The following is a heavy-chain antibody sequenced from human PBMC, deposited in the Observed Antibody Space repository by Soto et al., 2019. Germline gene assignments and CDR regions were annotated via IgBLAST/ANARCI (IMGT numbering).Heavy chain of an antibody. D-gene: IGHD6-19*01. CDR3: ATYSSGYYYYGMDV. Sequence: QVQLVQSGAEVKKPGSSVKVSCKASGVTFSSYAISWVRQAPGQGLEWMGGISPIFGTANYAQKFQGRVTITADESTSTAYMELSSLRSDDTAVYYCATYSSGYYYYGMDVWGQGTTVTVSS. J-gene: IGHJ6*02. CDR1: GVTFSSYA. V-gene: IGHV1-69*01. CDR2: ISPIFGTA.